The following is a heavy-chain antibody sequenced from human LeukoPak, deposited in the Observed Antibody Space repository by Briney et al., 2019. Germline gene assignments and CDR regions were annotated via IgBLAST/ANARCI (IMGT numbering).Heavy chain of an antibody. CDR1: GFTFSSYG. D-gene: IGHD3-10*01. J-gene: IGHJ4*02. V-gene: IGHV3-30*02. CDR2: IRYDGSNK. Sequence: GGSLRLSCAASGFTFSSYGMHWVRQAPGKGLKWVAFIRYDGSNKYYADSVKGRFTISRDNSKNTLYLQMNSLRAEDTAVYYCAKDYYYYGSGSYPFDYWGQGTLVTVSS. CDR3: AKDYYYYGSGSYPFDY.